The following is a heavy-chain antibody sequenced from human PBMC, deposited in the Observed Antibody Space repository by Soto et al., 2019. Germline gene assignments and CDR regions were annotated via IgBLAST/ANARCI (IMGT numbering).Heavy chain of an antibody. V-gene: IGHV3-30*18. J-gene: IGHJ6*02. CDR3: EKVLPFGELFYGMDV. Sequence: GGSLRLSCSASGFTFSSYGMHWVRQAPGKGLEWVAVISYDGSNKYYADSVKGRFTISRDNSKNTLYLQMNSLRTEDTAVYYCEKVLPFGELFYGMDVWGQGTTVTVSS. CDR1: GFTFSSYG. CDR2: ISYDGSNK. D-gene: IGHD3-10*01.